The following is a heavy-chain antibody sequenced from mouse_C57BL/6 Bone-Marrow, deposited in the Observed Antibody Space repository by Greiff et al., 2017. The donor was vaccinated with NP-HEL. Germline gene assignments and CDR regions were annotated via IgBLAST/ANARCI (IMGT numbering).Heavy chain of an antibody. V-gene: IGHV1-69*01. CDR2: IDPSDSYT. J-gene: IGHJ2*01. Sequence: QVQLQQPGAELVMPGASVKLSCKASGYTFTSSWMHWVKQRPGQGLEWIGEIDPSDSYTNYNQKFKGKSTLTVDKSSSNAYMQLSSLTSEDSAVYYCASGGYYFDYWGQGTTLTVSS. CDR1: GYTFTSSW. CDR3: ASGGYYFDY.